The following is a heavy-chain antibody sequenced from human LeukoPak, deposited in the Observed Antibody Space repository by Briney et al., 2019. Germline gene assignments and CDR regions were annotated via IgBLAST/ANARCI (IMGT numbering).Heavy chain of an antibody. D-gene: IGHD3-22*01. Sequence: ASVKVSCKAPGGAFSSYAISWVRQAPGQGLEWMGRIIPIFGTANSAQKFQGRVTITTDESTSTAYMELSSLRSEDTAVYYCARDLHSSGSIYYYYMDVWGKGTTVTVSS. V-gene: IGHV1-69*05. J-gene: IGHJ6*03. CDR3: ARDLHSSGSIYYYYMDV. CDR1: GGAFSSYA. CDR2: IIPIFGTA.